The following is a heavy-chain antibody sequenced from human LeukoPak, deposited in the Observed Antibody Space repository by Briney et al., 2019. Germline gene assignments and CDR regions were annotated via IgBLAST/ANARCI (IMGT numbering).Heavy chain of an antibody. CDR1: GYTFTGYY. CDR2: INPNSGGT. CDR3: AMSHSLGGSQQLPALDY. D-gene: IGHD6-13*01. J-gene: IGHJ4*02. V-gene: IGHV1-2*02. Sequence: ASVKVSCKASGYTFTGYYLHWVRQAPGQGLEWMGWINPNSGGTYYSQKFQGRVTMTRDTSISTAYMEVSRLRSDDTAVYYCAMSHSLGGSQQLPALDYWGQGNPGHRLL.